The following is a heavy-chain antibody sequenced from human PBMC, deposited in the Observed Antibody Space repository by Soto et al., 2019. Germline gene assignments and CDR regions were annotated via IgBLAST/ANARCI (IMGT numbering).Heavy chain of an antibody. CDR2: INAGAGYT. CDR1: GYSFSNYY. V-gene: IGHV1-46*03. CDR3: VRGPSGYNPFLMLDSRKILNPAFEV. Sequence: QVQLLQSGAEVKNSGASVTVSCKASGYSFSNYYIHWVRQAPGQGLEWLGIINAGAGYTIYAQNSQARGAMARDTSTSTVDLELSSLKSEDSAIYYCVRGPSGYNPFLMLDSRKILNPAFEVWGQGTVVTVSS. J-gene: IGHJ3*01. D-gene: IGHD5-12*01.